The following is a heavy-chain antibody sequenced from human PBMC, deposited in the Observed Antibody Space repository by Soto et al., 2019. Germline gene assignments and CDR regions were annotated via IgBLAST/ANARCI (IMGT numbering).Heavy chain of an antibody. CDR2: IYTTGST. J-gene: IGHJ5*02. Sequence: SETLSLTCTVSGGSISSYYWGWIRQPAGKGLEWIGRIYTTGSTSYNPSLKSRVTMSVDTSKNHFSLKLRSVTAADTAVYYCARVGMVGTVLGSWFDPWGQGALVTVSS. V-gene: IGHV4-4*07. CDR3: ARVGMVGTVLGSWFDP. D-gene: IGHD6-19*01. CDR1: GGSISSYY.